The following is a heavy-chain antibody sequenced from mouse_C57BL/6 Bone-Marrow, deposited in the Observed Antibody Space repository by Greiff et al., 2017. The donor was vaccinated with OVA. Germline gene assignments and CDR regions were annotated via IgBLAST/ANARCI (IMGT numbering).Heavy chain of an antibody. CDR3: ARWRENGSRGYFDV. CDR2: INPYNGGT. J-gene: IGHJ1*03. D-gene: IGHD1-1*01. V-gene: IGHV1-19*01. CDR1: GYTFTDYY. Sequence: EVQLQQSGPVLVKPGASVKMSCKASGYTFTDYYMNWVKQSHGKSLEWIGVINPYNGGTSYNQKFKGKATLTVDKSSSTAYMELNSLTSEDSAVYYCARWRENGSRGYFDVWGTGTTVTVSS.